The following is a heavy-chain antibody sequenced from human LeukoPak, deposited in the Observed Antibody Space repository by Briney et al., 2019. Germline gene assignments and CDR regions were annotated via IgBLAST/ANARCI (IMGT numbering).Heavy chain of an antibody. D-gene: IGHD1-26*01. CDR2: ISAYNGNT. Sequence: ASVKVSCKASGYTFTSYGISWVRQAPGQGLEWMGWISAYNGNTNYAQKLQGRVTMTTDTSTSTAYMELSSLRSEDTAVYYCARDDWRGQPSGSYYSWGQGTLVTVSS. J-gene: IGHJ4*02. CDR1: GYTFTSYG. CDR3: ARDDWRGQPSGSYYS. V-gene: IGHV1-18*01.